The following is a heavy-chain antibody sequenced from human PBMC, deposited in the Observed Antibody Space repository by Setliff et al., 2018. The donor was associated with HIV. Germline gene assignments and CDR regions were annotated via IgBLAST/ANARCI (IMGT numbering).Heavy chain of an antibody. CDR2: IYYSGSS. CDR1: GGSISSGYYY. Sequence: SETLSLTCSVSGGSISSGYYYWSWIRQHPGKGLEWIGYIYYSGSSYYNPSLKSRVTISVDTSKNQFSVKLSSVTAADTAMYYCARVVDADYLDYWGQGTPVTVSS. D-gene: IGHD2-15*01. J-gene: IGHJ4*02. CDR3: ARVVDADYLDY. V-gene: IGHV4-31*03.